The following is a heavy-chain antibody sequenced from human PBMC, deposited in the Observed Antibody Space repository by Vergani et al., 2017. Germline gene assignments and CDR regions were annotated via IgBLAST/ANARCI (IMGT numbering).Heavy chain of an antibody. Sequence: QVQVVQSGAEVKKSGASVKVSCKTSEYTFSNYYMHWVRQAPGQGLEWMGIINPSGGHTNYAQKFQGRVTMTRDTSTSTVYMELSSLRSEDTAIYYCARRDYGILTGYRYWGQGTLVTVSA. J-gene: IGHJ4*02. V-gene: IGHV1-46*03. CDR3: ARRDYGILTGYRY. CDR1: EYTFSNYY. D-gene: IGHD3-9*01. CDR2: INPSGGHT.